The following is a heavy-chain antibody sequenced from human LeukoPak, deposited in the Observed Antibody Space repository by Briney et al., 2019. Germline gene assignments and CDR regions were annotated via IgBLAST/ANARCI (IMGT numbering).Heavy chain of an antibody. Sequence: RESLKISCQISGYKFVSYWIGWVRQMPGKGLEWMGIIFPGDSDTRYSPSFEGQVTISADRSNNTAYLQWRSLEASDTAIYYCARRIFGGGGYAFDIWGQGTVVTVSS. CDR3: ARRIFGGGGYAFDI. V-gene: IGHV5-51*01. D-gene: IGHD3-16*01. J-gene: IGHJ3*02. CDR2: IFPGDSDT. CDR1: GYKFVSYW.